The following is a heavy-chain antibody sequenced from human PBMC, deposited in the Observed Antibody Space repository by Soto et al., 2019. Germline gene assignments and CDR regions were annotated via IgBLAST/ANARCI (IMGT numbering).Heavy chain of an antibody. J-gene: IGHJ5*02. V-gene: IGHV1-24*01. CDR3: ATRGEYYYEGNWFDP. Sequence: GASVKVSCKVSGYTLTELSMHWVRQAPGKGLEWMGGFDPEDGETIYAQKFQGRVTMTEDTSTDTAYMELSSLRSEDTAVYYCATRGEYYYEGNWFDPWGQGTLVTVSS. CDR2: FDPEDGET. D-gene: IGHD3-22*01. CDR1: GYTLTELS.